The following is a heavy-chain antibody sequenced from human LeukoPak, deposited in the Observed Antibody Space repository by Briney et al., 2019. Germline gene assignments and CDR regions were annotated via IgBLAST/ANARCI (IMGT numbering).Heavy chain of an antibody. CDR2: ISGSDDGT. Sequence: GGSLRLSCAASGFTFSSYEMNWVRQAPGKGLEWVSAISGSDDGTYYADSVKGRFTISRDNSRNTLYLQMNTLRAEDTAVYFCAKSPVSSCRGSFCYPFDYWGQGNLVTVSS. D-gene: IGHD2-15*01. J-gene: IGHJ4*02. CDR1: GFTFSSYE. CDR3: AKSPVSSCRGSFCYPFDY. V-gene: IGHV3-23*01.